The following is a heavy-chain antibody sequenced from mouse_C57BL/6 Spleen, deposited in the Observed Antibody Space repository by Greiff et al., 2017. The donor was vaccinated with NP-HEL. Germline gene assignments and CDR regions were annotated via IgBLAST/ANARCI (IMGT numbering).Heavy chain of an antibody. J-gene: IGHJ2*01. CDR1: GYTFTSYW. Sequence: QVQLQQPGAELVKPGASVKLSCKASGYTFTSYWMQWVKQRPGQGLEWIGEIDPSDSYTNSNQKFKGKATLTVDTSSSTAYMQLSSLTSEDSAVYYCARTAQGHFDYWGQGTTLTVSS. V-gene: IGHV1-50*01. D-gene: IGHD3-2*02. CDR3: ARTAQGHFDY. CDR2: IDPSDSYT.